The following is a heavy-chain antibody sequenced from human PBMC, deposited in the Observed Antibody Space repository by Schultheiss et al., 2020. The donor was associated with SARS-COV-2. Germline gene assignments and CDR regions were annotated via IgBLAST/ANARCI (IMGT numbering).Heavy chain of an antibody. V-gene: IGHV4-38-2*02. CDR1: GYSISSGYY. Sequence: SETLSLTCTVSGYSISSGYYWGWIRQPPGKGLEWIGSIYHSGSTNYNPSLKSRVTISVDTSKNQFSLKLSSVTAADTAVYYCARTHDYGGSPFDYWGQGTLVTVSS. J-gene: IGHJ4*02. CDR3: ARTHDYGGSPFDY. CDR2: IYHSGST. D-gene: IGHD4-23*01.